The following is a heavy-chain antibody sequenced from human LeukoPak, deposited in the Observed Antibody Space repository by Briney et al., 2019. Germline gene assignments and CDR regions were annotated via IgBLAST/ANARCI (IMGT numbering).Heavy chain of an antibody. CDR1: GFTFSSYA. V-gene: IGHV3-21*01. CDR3: ARDPGRGVVVIGHEYYFDY. Sequence: GGSLKLSCAASGFTFSSYAMSWVRQAPGKGLEWVSSISSSSSYIYYADSVKGRFTISRDNAKNSLYLQMNSLRAEDTAVYYCARDPGRGVVVIGHEYYFDYWGQGTLVTVSS. J-gene: IGHJ4*02. CDR2: ISSSSSYI. D-gene: IGHD3-22*01.